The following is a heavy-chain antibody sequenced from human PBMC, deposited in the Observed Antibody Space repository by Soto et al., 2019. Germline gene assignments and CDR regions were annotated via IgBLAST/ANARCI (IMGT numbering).Heavy chain of an antibody. D-gene: IGHD1-1*01. CDR3: ARGRYGDY. CDR2: ISAHNGNT. V-gene: IGHV1-18*01. Sequence: QVHLVQSGAEVKKPGASVKVSCKASGYTFTSYGITWVRQAPGQGLEWMGWISAHNGNTDYAQKLQGRVLVTRDSSTSTAYMEVRSVRSDDAAVYYCARGRYGDYWGQGALVTVSS. CDR1: GYTFTSYG. J-gene: IGHJ4*02.